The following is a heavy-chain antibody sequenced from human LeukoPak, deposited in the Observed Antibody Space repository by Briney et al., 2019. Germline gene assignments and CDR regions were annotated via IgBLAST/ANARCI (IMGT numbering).Heavy chain of an antibody. Sequence: PSETLSLTCAVSGYSISSSNWWGWIRQPPGKGLEWIGYIYYSGSTYYNPSLKSRVTMSVDTSKNQFSLKLSSVTAVDTAVYYWARKSGHSSGGGAFDIWGQGTMVTVSS. CDR1: GYSISSSNW. J-gene: IGHJ3*02. V-gene: IGHV4-28*01. D-gene: IGHD6-19*01. CDR3: ARKSGHSSGGGAFDI. CDR2: IYYSGST.